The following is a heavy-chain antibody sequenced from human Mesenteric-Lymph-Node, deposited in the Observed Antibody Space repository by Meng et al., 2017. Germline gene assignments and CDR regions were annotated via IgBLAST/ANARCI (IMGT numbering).Heavy chain of an antibody. CDR3: TKDRSWIAVAGSLYYFDY. CDR1: GFTFGDYA. D-gene: IGHD6-19*01. Sequence: GEPLKTPCTAPGFTFGDYAMSWFRQAPGKGLEWVGFIRSKAYGGTTEYAASVKGRFTISRDDSKSIAYLQTNSLKTEDTAVYYCTKDRSWIAVAGSLYYFDYWGQGTLVTVSS. V-gene: IGHV3-49*03. J-gene: IGHJ4*02. CDR2: IRSKAYGGTT.